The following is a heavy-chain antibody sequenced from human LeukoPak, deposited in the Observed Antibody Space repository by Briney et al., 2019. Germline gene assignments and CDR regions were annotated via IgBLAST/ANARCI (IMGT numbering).Heavy chain of an antibody. J-gene: IGHJ4*02. V-gene: IGHV4-31*03. CDR3: ARAHIVGSLTNYFDY. CDR1: GGSISSGGYY. Sequence: RSQTLSLTCTVSGGSISSGGYYWSWIRQHPGKGLEWIGYIYYSGSTYYNPSLKSRVTISVDTSKNQFSLKLSSVTAADTAVYYCARAHIVGSLTNYFDYWGQGTLVTVSS. D-gene: IGHD1-26*01. CDR2: IYYSGST.